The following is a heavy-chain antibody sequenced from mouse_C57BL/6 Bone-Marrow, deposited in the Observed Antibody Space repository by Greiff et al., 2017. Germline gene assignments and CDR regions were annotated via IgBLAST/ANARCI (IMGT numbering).Heavy chain of an antibody. CDR2: ITPSSGYT. CDR3: AKPSAY. Sequence: VQLQQSGAELARPGASVKMSCKASGYTFTSYTMHWVKQRPGPGLEWIGYITPSSGYTKYNQKFKDKATLTADKSSSTAYMQLSSLTSEDAAVYYCAKPSAYWGQGTLVTVSA. V-gene: IGHV1-4*01. CDR1: GYTFTSYT. J-gene: IGHJ3*01.